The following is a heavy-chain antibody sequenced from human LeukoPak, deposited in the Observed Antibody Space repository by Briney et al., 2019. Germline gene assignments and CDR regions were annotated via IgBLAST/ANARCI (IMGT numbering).Heavy chain of an antibody. Sequence: ASVKVSCTASGYTFTSYAISWVRQAPGQGLEWMGGIIPIFGTANYAQKFQGRVTITTDESTSTACMELSSLRSEDTAVYYCAVHLGGYAPFVYWGQGTLVTVSS. CDR2: IIPIFGTA. CDR3: AVHLGGYAPFVY. V-gene: IGHV1-69*05. D-gene: IGHD5-12*01. J-gene: IGHJ4*02. CDR1: GYTFTSYA.